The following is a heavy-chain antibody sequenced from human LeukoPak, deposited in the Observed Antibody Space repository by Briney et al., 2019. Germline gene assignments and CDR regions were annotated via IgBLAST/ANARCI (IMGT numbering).Heavy chain of an antibody. J-gene: IGHJ4*02. V-gene: IGHV4-4*07. CDR3: ARDRGYSYAFDY. CDR2: IYTSGST. Sequence: SETLSLTCTVSGGSISSYYWSWIRQPAGKGLEWIGRIYTSGSTNYNPSLKSRVTISIDTSKNQFSLKLNTVTAADTAVYYCARDRGYSYAFDYWGQGTLVTVSS. D-gene: IGHD5-18*01. CDR1: GGSISSYY.